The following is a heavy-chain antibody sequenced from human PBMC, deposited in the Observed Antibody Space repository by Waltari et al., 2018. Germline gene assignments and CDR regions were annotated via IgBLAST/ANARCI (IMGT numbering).Heavy chain of an antibody. J-gene: IGHJ4*02. V-gene: IGHV1-8*01. D-gene: IGHD3-22*01. Sequence: QVQLVQSGAEVKKPGASVKVSCKASGYTFTSYDINWVRQATGQGLEWMGWMKPNSGNTGYAQKFQGRVTMTRNTSISTAYMELSSLRSEDTAVYYCARGIHYYDSSGYYSDFDYWGQGTLVTVSS. CDR1: GYTFTSYD. CDR2: MKPNSGNT. CDR3: ARGIHYYDSSGYYSDFDY.